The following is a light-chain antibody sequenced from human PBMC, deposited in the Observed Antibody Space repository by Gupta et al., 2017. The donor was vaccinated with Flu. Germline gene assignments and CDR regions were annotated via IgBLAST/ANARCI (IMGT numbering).Light chain of an antibody. CDR3: QAWDSSFYV. J-gene: IGLJ1*01. CDR1: KLGDKY. V-gene: IGLV3-1*01. Sequence: SYELTQPPSVPVPPGQTASITCSGDKLGDKYACWYQQKSGQSPVLVIYQDSKRPSGIPERFSGSNSGNTATLTISGTQAMDEADYYCQAWDSSFYVFGTGTKVTVL. CDR2: QDS.